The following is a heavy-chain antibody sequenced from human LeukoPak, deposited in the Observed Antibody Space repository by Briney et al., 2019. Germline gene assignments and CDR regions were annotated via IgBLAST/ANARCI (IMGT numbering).Heavy chain of an antibody. J-gene: IGHJ4*02. CDR2: VYSTGNV. CDR1: GVSVDSRSFF. Sequence: SETLSLTCSVSGVSVDSRSFFWNWVRQPPGKGLEWIGSVYSTGNVYQSPSLQSRAAISVDASNNSFSLTLQSVTAADTAVYFCVRGAMVSKPGDFWGPGTLVIVSS. CDR3: VRGAMVSKPGDF. D-gene: IGHD2-8*01. V-gene: IGHV4-39*02.